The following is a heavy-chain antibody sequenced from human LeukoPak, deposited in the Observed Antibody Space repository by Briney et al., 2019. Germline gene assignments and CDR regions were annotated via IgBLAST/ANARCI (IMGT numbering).Heavy chain of an antibody. Sequence: KASETLSLTCAVSSGSISSGGYSWSWIRQPPGKGLEWIGYIYHSGSTYYNPSLKSRVTISVDRSKNQFSLKLSSVTAADTAVYYCARAPYDSSGYYYRVGAFDIWGQGTMVTVSS. CDR2: IYHSGST. J-gene: IGHJ3*02. D-gene: IGHD3-22*01. CDR1: SGSISSGGYS. CDR3: ARAPYDSSGYYYRVGAFDI. V-gene: IGHV4-30-2*01.